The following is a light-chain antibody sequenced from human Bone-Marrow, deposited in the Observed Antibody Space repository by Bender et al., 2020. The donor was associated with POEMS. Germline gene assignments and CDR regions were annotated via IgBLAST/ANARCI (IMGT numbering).Light chain of an antibody. J-gene: IGLJ2*01. CDR2: QDT. Sequence: SYEVTQPPSVSVSPGQTASITCSGDDLGDKFFAGFKQKPGQPPVLVIYQDTKRPSGIPERFSGSNSGNTATLTISGTQAMDEADYYCQAWDTYSVIFGGGTKLTVL. CDR3: QAWDTYSVI. V-gene: IGLV3-1*01. CDR1: DLGDKF.